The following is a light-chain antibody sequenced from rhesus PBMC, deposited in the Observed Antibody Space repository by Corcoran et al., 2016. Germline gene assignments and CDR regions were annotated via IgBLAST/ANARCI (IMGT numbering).Light chain of an antibody. CDR2: SAD. Sequence: IQMTQSPSSLSASVGDTVTIPCRVSQDISNYLGWYQQRPGKAPKPLIDSADSLESWVPARLSGSGSGTDFTLTITSLHPEDSGTYCFQQHNTYPTFGQGTKVEIK. CDR1: QDISNY. CDR3: QQHNTYPT. V-gene: IGKV1S16*01. J-gene: IGKJ1*01.